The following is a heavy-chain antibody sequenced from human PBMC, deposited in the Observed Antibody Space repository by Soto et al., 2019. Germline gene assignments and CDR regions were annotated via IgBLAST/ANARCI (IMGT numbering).Heavy chain of an antibody. CDR1: GGSISSYY. V-gene: IGHV4-59*01. CDR2: IYYSGST. CDR3: ARDSPSIAAAGPDYYYGMDV. D-gene: IGHD6-13*01. J-gene: IGHJ6*02. Sequence: SETLSLTCTVSGGSISSYYWSWIRQPPGKGLEWIGYIYYSGSTNYNPFLKSRVTISVDTSKNQFSLKLSSVTAADTAVYYCARDSPSIAAAGPDYYYGMDVWGQGTTVTVSS.